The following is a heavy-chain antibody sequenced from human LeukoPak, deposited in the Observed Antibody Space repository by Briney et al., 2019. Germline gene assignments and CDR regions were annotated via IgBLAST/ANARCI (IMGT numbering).Heavy chain of an antibody. J-gene: IGHJ3*02. D-gene: IGHD3-22*01. CDR2: IFYVGST. Sequence: SETLSLTCTVSGDSTGSHYWSWIRQPPGKGLEWIGYIFYVGSTNYNPSLKSRVTISVDTSKNQFSLKLNSVTAADTAVYYCARDYYDSRGEAFDIWGQGTMVTVSS. V-gene: IGHV4-59*11. CDR1: GDSTGSHY. CDR3: ARDYYDSRGEAFDI.